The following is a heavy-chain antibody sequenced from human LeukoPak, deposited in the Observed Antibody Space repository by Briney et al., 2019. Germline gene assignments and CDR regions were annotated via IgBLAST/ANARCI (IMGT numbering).Heavy chain of an antibody. CDR3: ARHAIGYCSSTSCYPLTPHYYYYMDV. V-gene: IGHV4-59*08. J-gene: IGHJ6*03. D-gene: IGHD2-2*01. CDR1: GASISSFY. Sequence: SETLSLTCTVSGASISSFYWIWIRQPPRKGLEWIGYIYYSGSTNYNPSLKTRLTISVDTSKNQFSLKLSSVTAADTAVYYCARHAIGYCSSTSCYPLTPHYYYYMDVWGKGTTVTVSS. CDR2: IYYSGST.